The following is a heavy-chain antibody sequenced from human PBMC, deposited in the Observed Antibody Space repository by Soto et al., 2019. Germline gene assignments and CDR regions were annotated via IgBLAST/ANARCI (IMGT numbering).Heavy chain of an antibody. CDR3: ASAYCISISCRPSYYYYGMDV. Sequence: QVQLVQSGAEVKKPGSSVKVSCKASGGTFSSYAISWVRQAPGQGLEWMGGIIPIFGTANYAQKFQGRVTITADESTSTAYRELSSLRSEDTAVYYCASAYCISISCRPSYYYYGMDVWGQGTTVTLFS. CDR1: GGTFSSYA. V-gene: IGHV1-69*12. CDR2: IIPIFGTA. J-gene: IGHJ6*02. D-gene: IGHD2-2*01.